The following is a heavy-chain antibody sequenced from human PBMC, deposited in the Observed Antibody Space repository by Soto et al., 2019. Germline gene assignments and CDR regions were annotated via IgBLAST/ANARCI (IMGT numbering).Heavy chain of an antibody. CDR3: AKEIRVDTAMVMEGAGY. CDR1: GFTFSSYG. J-gene: IGHJ4*02. V-gene: IGHV3-30*18. CDR2: ISYDGSNK. D-gene: IGHD5-18*01. Sequence: GGSLRLSCAASGFTFSSYGMHWVRQAPGKGLEWVAVISYDGSNKYYADSVKGRFTISRDNSKNTLYLQMNSLRAEDTAVYYCAKEIRVDTAMVMEGAGYWGQGTLVTVSS.